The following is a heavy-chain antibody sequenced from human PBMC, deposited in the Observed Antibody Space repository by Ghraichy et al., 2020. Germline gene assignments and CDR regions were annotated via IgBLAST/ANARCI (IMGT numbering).Heavy chain of an antibody. CDR1: EFTFVSYW. J-gene: IGHJ4*02. CDR3: VGGFGRFIDS. CDR2: IKQDGSEI. D-gene: IGHD3-10*01. V-gene: IGHV3-7*04. Sequence: GGSLRLSCEASEFTFVSYWMNWVRQAPGKGLEWVAIIKQDGSEILYADSVKGRFTISRDNAKKTLYLEMNSLRADDTAVYYCVGGFGRFIDSWGQGTLVTVSS.